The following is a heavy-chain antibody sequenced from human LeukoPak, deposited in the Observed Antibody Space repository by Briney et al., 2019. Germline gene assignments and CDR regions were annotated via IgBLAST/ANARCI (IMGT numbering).Heavy chain of an antibody. CDR3: ARTDYPVYFDY. J-gene: IGHJ4*02. CDR2: IYTSGSS. V-gene: IGHV4-61*02. Sequence: KASQTLSLTCTVSGGSISSGSYYWSWIRQPAGKGLEWIGRIYTSGSSNYNPSHKSRVTISVDTSKNQFSLKLSSVTAADTAVYYCARTDYPVYFDYWGQGTLVTVSS. D-gene: IGHD4-11*01. CDR1: GGSISSGSYY.